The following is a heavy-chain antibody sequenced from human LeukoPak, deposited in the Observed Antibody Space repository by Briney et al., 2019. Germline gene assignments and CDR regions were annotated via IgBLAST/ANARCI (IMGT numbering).Heavy chain of an antibody. CDR2: IKQDGSEK. D-gene: IGHD3-10*01. CDR3: ARESMVRGVISYYYYGMDV. CDR1: GFTFSGYW. Sequence: GGSLRLSCAASGFTFSGYWMTWVRQAPGKGLEWVANIKQDGSEKYYVDSVKGRFTISRDNSKNTLYLQMNSLRAEDTAVYYCARESMVRGVISYYYYGMDVWGQGTTVTVSS. J-gene: IGHJ6*02. V-gene: IGHV3-7*01.